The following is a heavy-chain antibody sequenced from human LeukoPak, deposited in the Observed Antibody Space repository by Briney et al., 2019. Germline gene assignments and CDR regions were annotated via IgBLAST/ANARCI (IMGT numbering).Heavy chain of an antibody. Sequence: SETLSLTCTVSGGSISSSSYYWGWIRQPPGKGLEWIGSIYYSGSTYYNPSLKSRVTISVDPSKNQFSLKLSSVTAADTAVYYWASPWGNSKGTASNSYNRAVGGKGTT. CDR1: GGSISSSSYY. CDR3: ASPWGNSKGTASNSYNRAV. J-gene: IGHJ6*03. CDR2: IYYSGST. V-gene: IGHV4-39*01. D-gene: IGHD4-11*01.